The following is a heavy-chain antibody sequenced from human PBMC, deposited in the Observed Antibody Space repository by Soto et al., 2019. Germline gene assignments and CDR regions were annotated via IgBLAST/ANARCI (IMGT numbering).Heavy chain of an antibody. Sequence: SETLSLTCAVSGGSISSGGYSWSWIRQPPGKGLEWIGYIYHNGSTYYNPSLKSRVTISVDRSKNQFSLKLSSVTAADTAVYYCARVSARYYYYGMDVWGQGTTVTVSS. CDR1: GGSISSGGYS. V-gene: IGHV4-30-2*01. CDR2: IYHNGST. J-gene: IGHJ6*02. CDR3: ARVSARYYYYGMDV.